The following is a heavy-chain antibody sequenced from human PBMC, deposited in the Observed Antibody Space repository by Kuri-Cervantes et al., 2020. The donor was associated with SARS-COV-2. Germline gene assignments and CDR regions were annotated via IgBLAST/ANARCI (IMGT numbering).Heavy chain of an antibody. CDR1: GGSISSHY. J-gene: IGHJ5*02. CDR3: ARDPNANHNNWFDP. V-gene: IGHV4-59*11. CDR2: IYYSGST. Sequence: SETLSLTCTVSGGSISSHYWSWIRQPPGKGLEWIVYIYYSGSTNYNPSLKSRATISVDTSKNQFSLKLSSVTAADTAVYYCARDPNANHNNWFDPWGQGTLVTVSS. D-gene: IGHD4/OR15-4a*01.